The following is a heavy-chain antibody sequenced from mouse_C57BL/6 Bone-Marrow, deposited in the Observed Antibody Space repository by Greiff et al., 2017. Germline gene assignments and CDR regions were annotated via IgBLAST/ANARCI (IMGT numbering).Heavy chain of an antibody. Sequence: EVMLMESGGGLVKPGGSLKLSCAASGFTFSSYAMSWVRQTPEKRLEWVATISDGGSYTYYPDNVKGRFTISRDNAKNNLYLQMSHLKSEDTAMYYCARDRGSWFAYWGQGTLVTVSA. J-gene: IGHJ3*01. CDR2: ISDGGSYT. D-gene: IGHD3-1*01. CDR1: GFTFSSYA. CDR3: ARDRGSWFAY. V-gene: IGHV5-4*01.